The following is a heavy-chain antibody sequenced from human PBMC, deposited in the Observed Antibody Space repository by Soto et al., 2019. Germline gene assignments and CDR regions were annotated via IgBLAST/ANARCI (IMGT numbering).Heavy chain of an antibody. Sequence: QVQLVESGGGVVQPGRSLRLSCAASGFTFSSYGMHWVRQAPGKGLEWVAVISYDGSNKYYADSVKGRFTISRDNSKNTLYLQMNSLRAEDTAVYYCAKDEGIQLFRGELRSWGQGTLVTVSS. V-gene: IGHV3-30*18. J-gene: IGHJ5*02. CDR2: ISYDGSNK. D-gene: IGHD5-18*01. CDR1: GFTFSSYG. CDR3: AKDEGIQLFRGELRS.